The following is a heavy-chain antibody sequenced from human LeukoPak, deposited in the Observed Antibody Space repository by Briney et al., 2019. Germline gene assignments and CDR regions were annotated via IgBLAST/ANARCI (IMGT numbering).Heavy chain of an antibody. Sequence: GGSLRLSCAASGFTFSSYAMHWVRQAPGKGLEWVAVISYDGSNKYYADSVKGRFTISRDNSKNTLYLQMNSLRAEDTAVYYCVSLQFDCWGQGTLVTVSS. V-gene: IGHV3-30-3*01. CDR3: VSLQFDC. J-gene: IGHJ4*02. CDR1: GFTFSSYA. CDR2: ISYDGSNK. D-gene: IGHD3-10*01.